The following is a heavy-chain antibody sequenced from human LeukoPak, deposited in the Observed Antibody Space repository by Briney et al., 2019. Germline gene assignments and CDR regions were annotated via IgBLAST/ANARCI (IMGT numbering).Heavy chain of an antibody. CDR1: GGTFSSYT. D-gene: IGHD5-18*01. Sequence: SVKVSCKASGGTFSSYTISWVRQAPGQGLEWMGRIIPILGIANYAQKFQGRVTITTDESTSTAYMELSSLRSEDTAVYYCARVKWEAYSYDTYYYYYYMDVWGKGTTVTVSS. V-gene: IGHV1-69*16. CDR3: ARVKWEAYSYDTYYYYYYMDV. J-gene: IGHJ6*03. CDR2: IIPILGIA.